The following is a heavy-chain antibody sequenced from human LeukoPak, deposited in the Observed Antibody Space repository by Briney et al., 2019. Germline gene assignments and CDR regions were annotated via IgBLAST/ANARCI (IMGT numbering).Heavy chain of an antibody. V-gene: IGHV3-23*01. CDR1: GFTFSSNA. J-gene: IGHJ3*02. Sequence: PGGSLSLSCAASGFTFSSNAMSWVRQAPGKGLEWVSSISGGGSSTYYADSVKGRFTISRDNSKNTLYLQMNSLRAEDTAVYYCAKDRSSGYYYDAFDIWGQGTMVTVSS. D-gene: IGHD3-22*01. CDR2: ISGGGSST. CDR3: AKDRSSGYYYDAFDI.